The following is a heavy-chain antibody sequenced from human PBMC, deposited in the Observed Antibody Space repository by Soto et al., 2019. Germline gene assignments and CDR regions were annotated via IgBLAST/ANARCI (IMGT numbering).Heavy chain of an antibody. D-gene: IGHD2-2*01. J-gene: IGHJ4*02. CDR3: ARHTSCWWYFDF. Sequence: YDGRWIRQPPGKGLEWIGYIYYSGSTNYNPYLKSRVTIAVNTSKNQFSLKLTSVTAADTVFYCCARHTSCWWYFDFWGQAPLVTVSS. CDR2: IYYSGST. V-gene: IGHV4-61*07. CDR1: YD.